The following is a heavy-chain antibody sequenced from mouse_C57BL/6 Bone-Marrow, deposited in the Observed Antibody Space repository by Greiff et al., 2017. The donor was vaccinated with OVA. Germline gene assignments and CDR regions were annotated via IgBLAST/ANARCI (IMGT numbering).Heavy chain of an antibody. J-gene: IGHJ3*01. V-gene: IGHV1-50*01. Sequence: VQLQQPGAELVKPGASVKLSCKASGYTFTSYWVQWVKQRPGQGLEWIGEIDPSDSYTNYNQKFKGKATLTVDTSSSTAYMQLSSLTSEDSAVYYCARDDYDGYWGQGTLVTVSA. D-gene: IGHD2-4*01. CDR1: GYTFTSYW. CDR2: IDPSDSYT. CDR3: ARDDYDGY.